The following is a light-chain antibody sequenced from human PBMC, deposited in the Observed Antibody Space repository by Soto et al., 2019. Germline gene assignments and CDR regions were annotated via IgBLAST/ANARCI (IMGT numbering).Light chain of an antibody. Sequence: DIQVTRSPSSLSASVVDRVTITCRASQGISNYLAWYQQKPGKVPKLLIYAASSLQSGVPSRFSGSGSGTDFTLTISSLKPDDFATYYCQQYSTYATFGQGTKVDIK. CDR3: QQYSTYAT. V-gene: IGKV1-27*01. CDR2: AAS. CDR1: QGISNY. J-gene: IGKJ1*01.